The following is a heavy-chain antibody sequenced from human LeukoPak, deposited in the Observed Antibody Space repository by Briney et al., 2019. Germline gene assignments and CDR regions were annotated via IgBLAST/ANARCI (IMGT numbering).Heavy chain of an antibody. V-gene: IGHV1-18*01. J-gene: IGHJ4*02. D-gene: IGHD3-10*02. Sequence: ASVKVSCKASGYTFTSYGISWVRQAPGQGLEWMGFTSADNGHTNYVQKFQGRVTMTTDTSTNTAYMELRSLRFDDTAMYYCARDCFSDYVFDFWGQGTLITVSS. CDR3: ARDCFSDYVFDF. CDR2: TSADNGHT. CDR1: GYTFTSYG.